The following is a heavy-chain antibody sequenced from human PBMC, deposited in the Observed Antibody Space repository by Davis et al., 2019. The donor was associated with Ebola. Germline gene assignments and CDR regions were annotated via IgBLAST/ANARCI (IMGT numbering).Heavy chain of an antibody. Sequence: GESLKISCAASGFTFSSYGMHWVRQAPGKGLEWVANIKQDGSEKYYVDSVKGRFTISRDNAKNTLYLQMNSLRAEDTAVYYCARESWLQRTTFDYWGQGTLVTVSS. V-gene: IGHV3-7*01. CDR2: IKQDGSEK. CDR1: GFTFSSYG. D-gene: IGHD5-24*01. CDR3: ARESWLQRTTFDY. J-gene: IGHJ4*02.